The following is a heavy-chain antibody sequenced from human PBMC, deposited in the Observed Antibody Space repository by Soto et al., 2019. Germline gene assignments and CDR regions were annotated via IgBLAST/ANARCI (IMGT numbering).Heavy chain of an antibody. CDR2: IYHSGST. CDR3: AGGGDYGDYVYFDY. V-gene: IGHV4-30-2*01. CDR1: GGSISSGGYS. J-gene: IGHJ4*02. D-gene: IGHD4-17*01. Sequence: KPSETLSLTCAVSGGSISSGGYSWSWIRQPPGKGLEWIGYIYHSGSTYYNPSLKSRVTISVDRSKNQFSLKLSSVTAADTAVYYCAGGGDYGDYVYFDYWGQGTLVTVSS.